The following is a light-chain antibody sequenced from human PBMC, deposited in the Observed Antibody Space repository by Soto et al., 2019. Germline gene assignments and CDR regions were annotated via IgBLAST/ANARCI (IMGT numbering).Light chain of an antibody. CDR3: QQSHSTPLT. J-gene: IGKJ2*01. CDR2: SAS. CDR1: QSISSY. Sequence: DITMTQSPSSLSASVGDRVTITCRASQSISSYLNWYQQIPGKAPNLLIYSASSLQRGVPSRFSGSGYGTDFTLTISSLQPEDFASYYCQQSHSTPLTFRQGTKLEIK. V-gene: IGKV1-39*01.